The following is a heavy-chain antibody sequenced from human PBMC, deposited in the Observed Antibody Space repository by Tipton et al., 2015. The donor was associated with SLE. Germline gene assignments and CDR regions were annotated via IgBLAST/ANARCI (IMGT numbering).Heavy chain of an antibody. CDR1: GGSISSGGYY. V-gene: IGHV4-34*01. D-gene: IGHD3-10*01. J-gene: IGHJ4*02. CDR3: ARGRRGLFGY. CDR2: INHSGST. Sequence: TLSLTCAVSGGSISSGGYYWSWIRQPPGKGLEWIGEINHSGSTNYNPSLKSRVTISVDTSKNQFSLKLSSVTAADTAVYYCARGRRGLFGYWGQGTLVTVSS.